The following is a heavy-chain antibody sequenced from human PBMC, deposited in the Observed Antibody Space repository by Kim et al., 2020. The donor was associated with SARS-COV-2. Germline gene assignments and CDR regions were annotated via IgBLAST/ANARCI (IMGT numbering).Heavy chain of an antibody. J-gene: IGHJ4*02. D-gene: IGHD3-16*01. CDR3: AREGPNTYYFDY. Sequence: SYPQKFQGRVNMTRDTSTSTGYMELSSLRSEDTAVYYCAREGPNTYYFDYWGQGTLVTVSS. V-gene: IGHV1-46*01.